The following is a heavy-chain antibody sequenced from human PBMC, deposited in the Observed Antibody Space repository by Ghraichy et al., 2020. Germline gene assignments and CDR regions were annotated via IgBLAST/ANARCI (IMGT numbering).Heavy chain of an antibody. V-gene: IGHV3-30-3*01. CDR2: ISYDENNK. Sequence: GGSLRLSCTASGLTFGFYAMYWVRQAPGKELEWVAVISYDENNKYYVDSVKGRFTISRDNSKNTLYLQMNSLRPEDTAVYYCAKDRYSSSWYKGYPYNYGMDVWGQGTTVTVSS. J-gene: IGHJ6*02. D-gene: IGHD6-13*01. CDR1: GLTFGFYA. CDR3: AKDRYSSSWYKGYPYNYGMDV.